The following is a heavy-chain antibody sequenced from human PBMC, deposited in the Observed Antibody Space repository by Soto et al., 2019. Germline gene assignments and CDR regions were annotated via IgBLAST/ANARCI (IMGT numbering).Heavy chain of an antibody. J-gene: IGHJ4*02. D-gene: IGHD2-21*01. CDR3: ARGDRRCYLDY. V-gene: IGHV4-59*01. CDR1: GGSITSYY. Sequence: PSETLSLTCTVSGGSITSYYWSWIRQPPGKGLEWIGNIYYSGSTNYNPSLKSRVTISVDTSKNQFSLNLNSVTAADAAVYYCARGDRRCYLDYWGQGTLVIVSS. CDR2: IYYSGST.